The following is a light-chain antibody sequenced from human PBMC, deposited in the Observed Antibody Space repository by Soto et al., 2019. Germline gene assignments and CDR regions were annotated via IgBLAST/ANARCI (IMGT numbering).Light chain of an antibody. CDR2: AAS. Sequence: DIQLTQSPSTLSASPGDRATLSCRASQTLSNCLAWYQHKPGHAPKLLINAASSSESGVPSRRRGRGSGTDATLTISGLKPDAFVTYYCQQYNPSSRTFGQGTKVDIK. CDR3: QQYNPSSRT. CDR1: QTLSNC. J-gene: IGKJ1*01. V-gene: IGKV1-5*01.